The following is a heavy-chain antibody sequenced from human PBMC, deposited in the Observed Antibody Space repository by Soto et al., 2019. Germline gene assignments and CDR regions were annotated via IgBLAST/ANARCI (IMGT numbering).Heavy chain of an antibody. Sequence: GGSLRLSCAASGVTFSSYSMNWVRQAPGKGLEWVSSISSSSYIYYADSVKGRFTISRDNAKNSLYLQMNSLRAEDTAVYYCARYDYGDLLDAFDIWGQGTMVTVSS. J-gene: IGHJ3*02. CDR1: GVTFSSYS. CDR2: ISSSSYI. V-gene: IGHV3-21*01. CDR3: ARYDYGDLLDAFDI. D-gene: IGHD4-17*01.